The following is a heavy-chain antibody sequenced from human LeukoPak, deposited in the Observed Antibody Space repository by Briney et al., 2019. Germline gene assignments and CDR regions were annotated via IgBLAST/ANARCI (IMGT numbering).Heavy chain of an antibody. CDR2: IGGNGGGI. J-gene: IGHJ4*02. V-gene: IGHV3-64*01. Sequence: GGPLRLSCATSGFTFSNYQMTGVPQAPGKGLENFSSIGGNGGGIYYANSVKGRFTISRDNSKNMLYLQMGSLRAEDMAVYYCARDLSSDQMLYDYWGQGSLVTVSA. D-gene: IGHD2-2*02. CDR3: ARDLSSDQMLYDY. CDR1: GFTFSNYQ.